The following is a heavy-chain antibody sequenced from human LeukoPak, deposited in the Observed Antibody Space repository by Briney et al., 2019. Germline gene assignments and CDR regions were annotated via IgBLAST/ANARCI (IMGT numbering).Heavy chain of an antibody. D-gene: IGHD6-19*01. J-gene: IGHJ2*01. CDR3: ARCSYSSGCYWYFDL. V-gene: IGHV4-34*01. CDR2: INHSGST. CDR1: GGSFSGYY. Sequence: SETLSLTCAVYGGSFSGYYWSWIRQPPGKGLEWIGEINHSGSTNYNPSLKSRVTISVDTSKNQFSLKLSSVTAADTAVYYCARCSYSSGCYWYFDLWGRGTLVTVSS.